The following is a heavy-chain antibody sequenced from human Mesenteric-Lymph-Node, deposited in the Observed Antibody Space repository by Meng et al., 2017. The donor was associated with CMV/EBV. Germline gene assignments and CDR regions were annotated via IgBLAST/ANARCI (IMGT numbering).Heavy chain of an antibody. J-gene: IGHJ4*02. Sequence: GFTVSSNYMSWVRQAPGKGLEWVSVIYSGGSTYYADSVKGRFTISRDNSKNTLYLQMNSLRAEDTAVYYCARVRRYFDPRALYYFDYWGQGTLVTVSS. CDR3: ARVRRYFDPRALYYFDY. CDR1: GFTVSSNY. D-gene: IGHD3-9*01. V-gene: IGHV3-53*01. CDR2: IYSGGST.